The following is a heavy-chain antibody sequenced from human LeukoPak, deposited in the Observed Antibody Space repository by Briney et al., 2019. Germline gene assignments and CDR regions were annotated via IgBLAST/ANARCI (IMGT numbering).Heavy chain of an antibody. Sequence: GSSVKVSCKASGGTFSSYTISWVRQAPGQGLEWMGRIIPILAIANYAQKFQGRVTITADKSTSTAYMELSSLRSEDTAVYYCARVGCSSTSCYTNWFDPWGQGTLVTVSS. J-gene: IGHJ5*02. CDR2: IIPILAIA. CDR1: GGTFSSYT. D-gene: IGHD2-2*02. V-gene: IGHV1-69*02. CDR3: ARVGCSSTSCYTNWFDP.